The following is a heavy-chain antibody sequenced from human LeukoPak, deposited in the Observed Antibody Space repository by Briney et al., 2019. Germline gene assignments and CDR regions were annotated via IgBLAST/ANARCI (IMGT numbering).Heavy chain of an antibody. J-gene: IGHJ4*02. CDR1: GFTFSNYW. D-gene: IGHD4-17*01. CDR3: ARGYGY. CDR2: IKEDGSEK. V-gene: IGHV3-7*01. Sequence: GGSLRLSCAASGFTFSNYWMTWVRQAPGKGLEWVANIKEDGSEKYYVDSVKGRFTISRDNAKNSLYLQMNSLRAEDTAVYYCARGYGYWGQGTLVTVSS.